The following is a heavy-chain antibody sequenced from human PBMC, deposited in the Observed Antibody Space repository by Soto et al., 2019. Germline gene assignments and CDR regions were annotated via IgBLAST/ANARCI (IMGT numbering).Heavy chain of an antibody. D-gene: IGHD3-3*01. CDR1: GDSVSSGSYY. CDR2: IYYIGTT. CDR3: ARITISGTGWFDP. J-gene: IGHJ5*02. Sequence: QVQLQESGPGLVKPSETLSLTCTVSGDSVSSGSYYWSWIRQPPGKGLEWIAYIYYIGTTNYNPSLKSRATISVDTSKNQFSLKLSSVTAADTAVYYCARITISGTGWFDPWGQGTLVTVSS. V-gene: IGHV4-61*01.